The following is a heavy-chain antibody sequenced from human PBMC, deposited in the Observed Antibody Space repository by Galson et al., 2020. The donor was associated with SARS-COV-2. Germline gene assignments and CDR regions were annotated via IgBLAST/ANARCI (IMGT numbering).Heavy chain of an antibody. J-gene: IGHJ4*02. Sequence: SETLSLACTVSGSSVSSGYYWGWIRQPPGKGLEWIASVHHDGTTYHNVSLQSRVTISMDTSKNQFYLKLSSVTAADTAVYFCARAYSGPISFWGQGTLVTVSS. CDR2: VHHDGTT. V-gene: IGHV4-38-2*02. CDR1: GSSVSSGYY. CDR3: ARAYSGPISF. D-gene: IGHD1-26*01.